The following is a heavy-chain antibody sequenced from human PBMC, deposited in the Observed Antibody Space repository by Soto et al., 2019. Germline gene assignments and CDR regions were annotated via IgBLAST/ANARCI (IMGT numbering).Heavy chain of an antibody. CDR1: GYTFTTYG. CDR2: ISAYNGNT. Sequence: VASVKVSCKTSGYTFTTYGVSWVRQAPGQGLEWMGWISAYNGNTNYAQKLQGRVTMTTDTSTSTAYMELSRLRSDDTAVYYCAREGSGWSRGLFDYWGQGTLVTVSS. J-gene: IGHJ4*02. CDR3: AREGSGWSRGLFDY. D-gene: IGHD6-19*01. V-gene: IGHV1-18*04.